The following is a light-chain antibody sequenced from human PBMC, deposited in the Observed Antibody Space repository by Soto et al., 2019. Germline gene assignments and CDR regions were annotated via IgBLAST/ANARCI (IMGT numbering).Light chain of an antibody. J-gene: IGKJ5*01. V-gene: IGKV1-27*01. CDR2: AAS. Sequence: DLQLTQSPSSLSASVGDRVTITCRASQGIGNFLAWYQQKPGKVPKLLISAASSLQSGVPSRFSGRGSGTDFTLTITSLQPEDVATYYCQKYSSVITFGQGTRLEIK. CDR1: QGIGNF. CDR3: QKYSSVIT.